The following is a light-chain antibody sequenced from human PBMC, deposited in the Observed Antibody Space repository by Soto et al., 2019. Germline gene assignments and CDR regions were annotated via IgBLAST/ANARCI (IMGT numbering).Light chain of an antibody. J-gene: IGKJ1*01. CDR3: QQYGSSPRT. V-gene: IGKV3-20*01. CDR2: RTS. Sequence: EIVLTQSPATLSLSPGDTATLSCRASQSISNYLAWYQHKPGQAPRLLIYRTSSRATGIPDRFSGSESETDFTLTISRLEPDDSAVYYCQQYGSSPRTFGLGTKVDIK. CDR1: QSISNY.